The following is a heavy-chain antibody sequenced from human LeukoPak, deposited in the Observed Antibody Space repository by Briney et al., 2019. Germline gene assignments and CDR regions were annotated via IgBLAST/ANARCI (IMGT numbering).Heavy chain of an antibody. J-gene: IGHJ4*02. D-gene: IGHD5-18*01. V-gene: IGHV3-48*01. CDR1: GFTFSSYG. Sequence: PGGSLRLSCAASGFTFSSYGMNWVRQAPGKGLEWLSYLSNTGNIHYAQSVKGRFTISRDNAKNSLYLQMDGLRAEDTAVYYCARRGDTPMIGDHWGQGIMVTVAS. CDR2: LSNTGNI. CDR3: ARRGDTPMIGDH.